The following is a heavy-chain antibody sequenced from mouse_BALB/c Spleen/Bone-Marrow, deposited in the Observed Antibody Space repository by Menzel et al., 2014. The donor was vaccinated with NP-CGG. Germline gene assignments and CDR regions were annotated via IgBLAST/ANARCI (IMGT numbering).Heavy chain of an antibody. CDR3: ARKYFDY. CDR2: IFPGDGST. CDR1: GYTFTNYY. J-gene: IGHJ2*01. V-gene: IGHV1S56*01. Sequence: VQLQQSGPELVKPGASVKMSCKASGYTFTNYYIHWVKQRPGQGLEWIGWIFPGDGSTKYNEKFKGKTTLTADKSSSTAYMLLSGLTSEDAAIYFCARKYFDYWGQGTPLTVSS.